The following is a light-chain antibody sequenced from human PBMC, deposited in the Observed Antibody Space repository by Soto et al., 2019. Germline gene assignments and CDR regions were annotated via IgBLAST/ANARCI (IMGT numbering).Light chain of an antibody. V-gene: IGKV3-20*01. CDR3: QQYGSSPET. J-gene: IGKJ1*01. CDR2: GAS. CDR1: HSVSSSY. Sequence: EIVLTQSPGTLSLSPGERATLSCRAGHSVSSSYLAWYQQKPGQAPRLLIYGASSRATGIPDRFSGSGSGTDFTLTISRLEPEDFAVYYCQQYGSSPETFGQGTKVDIK.